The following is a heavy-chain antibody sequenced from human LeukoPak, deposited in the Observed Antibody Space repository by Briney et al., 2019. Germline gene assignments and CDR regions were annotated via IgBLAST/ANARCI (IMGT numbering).Heavy chain of an antibody. V-gene: IGHV3-21*01. CDR3: ARDSVRYYDSSGYYYDY. CDR2: ISSSSSYI. D-gene: IGHD3-22*01. CDR1: GFTFSSYT. Sequence: PGGSLRLSCAASGFTFSSYTMNWVRQAPGKGLEWVSSISSSSSYIYYADSVKGRFTISRDNAKNSLYLQMNSLRAEDTAVHYCARDSVRYYDSSGYYYDYWGQGTLVTVSS. J-gene: IGHJ4*02.